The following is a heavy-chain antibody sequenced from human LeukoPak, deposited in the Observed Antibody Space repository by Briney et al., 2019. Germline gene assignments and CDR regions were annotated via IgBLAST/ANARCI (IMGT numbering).Heavy chain of an antibody. J-gene: IGHJ4*02. D-gene: IGHD2-15*01. CDR3: AREYCSGGSCWFDY. CDR2: IYSGGST. V-gene: IGHV3-53*01. CDR1: GFTVSRNY. Sequence: GGSLRLSCAASGFTVSRNYMSWVRQAPGKGLEWVSVIYSGGSTYYADSVKGRFPISRDNSKNTLYLQMNSLRAEDTAVYYCAREYCSGGSCWFDYWGQGTLVTVSS.